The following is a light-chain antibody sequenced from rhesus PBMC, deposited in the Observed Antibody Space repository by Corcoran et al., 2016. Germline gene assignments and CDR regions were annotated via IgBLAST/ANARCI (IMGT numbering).Light chain of an antibody. Sequence: QSAPTQPPSVSGSPGQSVTISCTGTSSDVGAYDYVSWYQQHPGKAPRLMIYDVTKRPSGVSDRFFGSKSGNTASLTISGRQADDESDYYCCSYTTSSTYIFGFGTRLTVL. J-gene: IGLJ1*01. CDR1: SSDVGAYDY. V-gene: IGLV2S7*01. CDR2: DVT. CDR3: CSYTTSSTYI.